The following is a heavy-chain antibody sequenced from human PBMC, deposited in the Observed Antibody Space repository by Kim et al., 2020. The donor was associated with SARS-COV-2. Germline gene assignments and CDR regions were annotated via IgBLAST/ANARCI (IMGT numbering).Heavy chain of an antibody. J-gene: IGHJ6*02. D-gene: IGHD3-10*01. V-gene: IGHV1-46*01. Sequence: ASVKVSCKASGYTFTSYYMHWVRQAPGQGLEWMGIINPSGGSTSYAQKFQGRVTMTRDTSTSTVYMELSSLRSEDTAVYYCARAGPVRGVIGYYYGMDVWGQGTTVTVSS. CDR1: GYTFTSYY. CDR3: ARAGPVRGVIGYYYGMDV. CDR2: INPSGGST.